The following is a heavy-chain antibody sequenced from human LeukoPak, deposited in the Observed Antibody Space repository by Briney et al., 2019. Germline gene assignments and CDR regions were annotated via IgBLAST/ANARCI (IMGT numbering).Heavy chain of an antibody. J-gene: IGHJ4*02. CDR1: GFTVSSNY. Sequence: GGSLRLSCAASGFTVSSNYMSWVRQAPGKGLEWVSVIYSGGSTYYADSVKGRFTISRDNSKNTLYLQMNSLRAEDTAVYYCAKDPRGDGYNWVDYWGQGTLVTVSS. CDR2: IYSGGST. V-gene: IGHV3-53*05. D-gene: IGHD5-24*01. CDR3: AKDPRGDGYNWVDY.